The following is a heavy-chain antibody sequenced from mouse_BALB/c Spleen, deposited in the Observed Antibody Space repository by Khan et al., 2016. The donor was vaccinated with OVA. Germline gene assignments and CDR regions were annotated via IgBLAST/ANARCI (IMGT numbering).Heavy chain of an antibody. CDR1: GFSLTSYG. D-gene: IGHD2-4*01. V-gene: IGHV2-6*02. CDR3: ARNTHMNTEEMDY. Sequence: VELVESGPGLVAPSQSLSLTCTVSGFSLTSYGVHWVRQPPGKGLEWLVVIWSDGKTTYNSTLKSRLSISKDNSKSQVFLKMNSPQTDDTAKYYCARNTHMNTEEMDYWGQGTTVTVSS. J-gene: IGHJ4*01. CDR2: IWSDGKT.